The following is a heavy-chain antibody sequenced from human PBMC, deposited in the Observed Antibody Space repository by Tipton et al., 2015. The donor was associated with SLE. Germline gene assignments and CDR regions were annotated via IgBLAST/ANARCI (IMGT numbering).Heavy chain of an antibody. CDR1: GGSISSYY. Sequence: LRLSCTVSGGSISSYYWSWIRQPPGKGLEWIGYIYYSGSTNYNPSLKSRVTISVDTSKNQFSLKLSSVTAADTAVYYCARGILEWSDYWGQGTLVTVSS. CDR2: IYYSGST. V-gene: IGHV4-59*12. CDR3: ARGILEWSDY. D-gene: IGHD3-3*01. J-gene: IGHJ4*02.